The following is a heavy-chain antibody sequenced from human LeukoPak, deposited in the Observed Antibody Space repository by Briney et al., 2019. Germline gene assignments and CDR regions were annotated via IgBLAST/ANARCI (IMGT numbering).Heavy chain of an antibody. CDR1: GFTFSYYE. D-gene: IGHD3-16*01. V-gene: IGHV3-48*03. J-gene: IGHJ4*02. CDR2: ISNSGATI. CDR3: ARGGGGLGY. Sequence: PGGSLRLSCAASGFTFSYYEMNWVRQAPGKGLEWVSYISNSGATIYYADSVKGRFTISRDNAKSSLFLQMNSLRAEDTAVYYCARGGGGLGYWGQGTLVTVSS.